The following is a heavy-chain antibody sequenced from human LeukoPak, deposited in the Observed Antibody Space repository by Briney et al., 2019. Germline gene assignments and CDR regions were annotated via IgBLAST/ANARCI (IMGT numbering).Heavy chain of an antibody. CDR3: ATAGYYGSERGGDSPFDY. CDR1: GFTFSRYC. Sequence: PGGSLRLSCAASGFTFSRYCMTWVRQAPGKGLEWVATIIQDGNVKNYVDSVKGRFTISRDNAKNSVFLQMNSLRAEDTAVYYCATAGYYGSERGGDSPFDYWGQGALVTVSS. D-gene: IGHD3-10*01. CDR2: IIQDGNVK. J-gene: IGHJ4*02. V-gene: IGHV3-7*01.